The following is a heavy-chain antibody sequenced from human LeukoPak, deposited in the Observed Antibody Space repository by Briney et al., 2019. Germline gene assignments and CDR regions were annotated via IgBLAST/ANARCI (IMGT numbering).Heavy chain of an antibody. CDR3: ARGATGYCSRGSCLYLDY. V-gene: IGHV4-34*01. Sequence: SETLSLTCTVSGGSISSYYWSWIRQPPVKGLEWIGEINHSGSTNYNPSLKSRVTISVDTSKNQFSLKLSSVTAADTAVYYCARGATGYCSRGSCLYLDYWGQGTLVTVSS. CDR1: GGSISSYY. CDR2: INHSGST. J-gene: IGHJ4*02. D-gene: IGHD2-15*01.